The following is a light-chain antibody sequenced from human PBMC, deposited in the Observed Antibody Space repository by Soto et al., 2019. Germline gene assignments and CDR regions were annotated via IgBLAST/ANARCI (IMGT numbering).Light chain of an antibody. J-gene: IGKJ4*01. CDR2: DAS. V-gene: IGKV3-11*01. CDR3: QQFGNSPT. Sequence: EIVLTQSPATLSLSPGQRATLSCRASQSVHNYLAWYQQKPGQAPRLLIYDASNRATGIPARFSGSGSGTDFTLTISRLEPEDFAVYYCQQFGNSPTFGGGTKVEFK. CDR1: QSVHNY.